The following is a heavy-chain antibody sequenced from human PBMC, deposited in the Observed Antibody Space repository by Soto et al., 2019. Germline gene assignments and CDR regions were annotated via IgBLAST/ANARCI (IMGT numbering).Heavy chain of an antibody. CDR2: IKQDGSEK. CDR3: AKDAIANDGIWLMDS. V-gene: IGHV3-7*03. D-gene: IGHD3-16*01. Sequence: PVGSLRLSCAASGFTFSDSWMDWVRQAPGKGPEWVANIKQDGSEKNYVDSVKGRFTISRDNAKNSLYLQMDSLRAEDTAVYYCAKDAIANDGIWLMDSWGQGTVVTVSS. CDR1: GFTFSDSW. J-gene: IGHJ5*02.